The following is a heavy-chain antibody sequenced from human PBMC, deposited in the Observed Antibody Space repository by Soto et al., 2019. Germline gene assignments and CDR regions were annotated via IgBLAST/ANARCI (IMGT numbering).Heavy chain of an antibody. CDR3: ARGRHRNPLY. D-gene: IGHD4-4*01. CDR1: GYTFINFG. J-gene: IGHJ4*02. CDR2: IRGYNGDT. Sequence: ASVKVSCKTSGYTFINFGITWVRQAPGQGLEWVGKIRGYNGDTNYAPKLQGRVTMTTDTSTSTAYLELRTLRSDDTAVYYCARGRHRNPLYWGPGTLVTVSS. V-gene: IGHV1-18*04.